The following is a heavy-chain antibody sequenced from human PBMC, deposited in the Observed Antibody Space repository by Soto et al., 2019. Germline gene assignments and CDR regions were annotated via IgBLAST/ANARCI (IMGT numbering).Heavy chain of an antibody. V-gene: IGHV4-59*01. CDR1: GGSISSYY. D-gene: IGHD3-10*01. J-gene: IGHJ5*02. CDR2: IYHSGST. Sequence: PSETLSLTCTVSGGSISSYYWNWIRQPPGKGLEYIGYIYHSGSTNYNPSLKGRVTISVDTSKTQFSLKLSSVTAADTAVYYCARGSLDYYGSGSYSNWFDPWGQGTLVTVSS. CDR3: ARGSLDYYGSGSYSNWFDP.